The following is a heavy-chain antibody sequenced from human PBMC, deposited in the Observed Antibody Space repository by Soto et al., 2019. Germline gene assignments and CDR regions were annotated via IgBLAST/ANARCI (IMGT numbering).Heavy chain of an antibody. CDR2: IWYDGSNK. D-gene: IGHD2-15*01. J-gene: IGHJ6*02. Sequence: AGGSLRLSCAASGFTFSSYGMHWVRQAPGKGLEWVAVIWYDGSNKYYAGSVKGRFTISRDNSKNTLYLQMNSLRAEDTAVYYCARDVMAYCSGGSCSLYGMDVWGQGTTVTVSS. CDR3: ARDVMAYCSGGSCSLYGMDV. CDR1: GFTFSSYG. V-gene: IGHV3-33*01.